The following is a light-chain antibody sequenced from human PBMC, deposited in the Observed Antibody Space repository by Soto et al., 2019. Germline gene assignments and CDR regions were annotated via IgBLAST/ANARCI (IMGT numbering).Light chain of an antibody. J-gene: IGLJ2*01. CDR1: ISNIGTYT. CDR3: AAWDDSLNGHVV. Sequence: QSVLTQPPSASGTPGQRVTISCSGDISNIGTYTVNWYQQLPGTAPKLLIYSDHQRPSGVPDRFSGSKSGTSASLAISGLQSEDEADYYCAAWDDSLNGHVVFGGGTKLTVL. V-gene: IGLV1-44*01. CDR2: SDH.